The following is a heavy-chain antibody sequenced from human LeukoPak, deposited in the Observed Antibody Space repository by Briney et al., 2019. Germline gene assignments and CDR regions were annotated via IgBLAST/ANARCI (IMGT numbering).Heavy chain of an antibody. V-gene: IGHV3-30*02. CDR3: AKDGIAVALDAFDI. CDR2: IRYDGSNK. CDR1: GFTFSSYG. D-gene: IGHD6-19*01. Sequence: GGSLRLSCAASGFTFSSYGMHWVRQAPGKGLEWVAFIRYDGSNKYYADSVKGRFTISRDNSKNTLYLQMNSLRAEDTAVYYCAKDGIAVALDAFDIWGQGTMVTVSS. J-gene: IGHJ3*02.